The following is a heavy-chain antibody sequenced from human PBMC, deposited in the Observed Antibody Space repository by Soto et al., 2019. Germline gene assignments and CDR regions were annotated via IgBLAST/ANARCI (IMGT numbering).Heavy chain of an antibody. Sequence: VQLVDSGGGVVQPGRSLRLSCAASGFTLSSYAMHWVRRAPGKGLEWMAVMSYDGSNKYYADSVKGRFTISRDNSNNTLYMQMNILRPEDTALYYCARDGVAYWGKGNLVIVSS. CDR2: MSYDGSNK. J-gene: IGHJ4*02. V-gene: IGHV3-30-3*01. CDR3: ARDGVAY. D-gene: IGHD2-15*01. CDR1: GFTLSSYA.